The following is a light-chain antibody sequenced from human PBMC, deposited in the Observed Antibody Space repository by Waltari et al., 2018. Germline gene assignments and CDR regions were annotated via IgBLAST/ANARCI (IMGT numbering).Light chain of an antibody. CDR3: SSYAGGSSLM. CDR1: RPDVEGYDP. CDR2: EVT. V-gene: IGLV2-8*01. Sequence: QSALTQPPSASGSPGQSSTISCTAIRPDVEGYDPVFWYQQHPGKAPKLLIYEVTKRPSGVPDRFSGSKSDNTASLAVSGLQAEDEADYYCSSYAGGSSLMFGGGTKLTVL. J-gene: IGLJ3*02.